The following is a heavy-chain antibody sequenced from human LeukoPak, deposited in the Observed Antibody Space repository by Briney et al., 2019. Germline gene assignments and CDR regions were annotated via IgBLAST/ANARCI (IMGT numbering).Heavy chain of an antibody. CDR2: ISSSSSTI. Sequence: GGSLRLSCAASGFTFSSYSMNWVRQAPGKGLEWVSYISSSSSTIYYAGSVKGRFTISRDNAKNSLYLQMNSLRAEDTTVYYCARDLVAVYGYYTCDYWGQGTLVTVSS. CDR3: ARDLVAVYGYYTCDY. D-gene: IGHD3-3*01. V-gene: IGHV3-48*04. CDR1: GFTFSSYS. J-gene: IGHJ4*02.